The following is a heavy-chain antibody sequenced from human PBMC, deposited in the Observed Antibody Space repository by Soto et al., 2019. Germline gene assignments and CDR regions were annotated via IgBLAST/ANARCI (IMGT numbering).Heavy chain of an antibody. CDR1: GGSISSGGYY. D-gene: IGHD3-3*01. J-gene: IGHJ4*02. CDR2: IYYSGST. CDR3: ARFGWDDFSSGYPV. Sequence: SETLSLTCTVSGGSISSGGYYWSWIRQHPGKGLEWIGYIYYSGSTYYNPSLKSRVTISVDTSKNQFSLKLSSVTAADTAVYYCARFGWDDFSSGYPVWGQGTLVTVAS. V-gene: IGHV4-31*03.